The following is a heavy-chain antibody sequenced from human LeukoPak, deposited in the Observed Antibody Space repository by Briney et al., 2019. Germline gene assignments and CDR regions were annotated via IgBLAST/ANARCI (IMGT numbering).Heavy chain of an antibody. V-gene: IGHV3-30*01. CDR2: ISYDGSNK. Sequence: PGGSLRLSCAASGFTFSSYAMHWVRQAPGKGLEWVAVISYDGSNKYYADSVKGRFTISRDNSKNTLYLQMNSLRAEDTAVYYCARDRIAVALNWSDPWGQGTLVTVPS. J-gene: IGHJ5*02. D-gene: IGHD6-19*01. CDR1: GFTFSSYA. CDR3: ARDRIAVALNWSDP.